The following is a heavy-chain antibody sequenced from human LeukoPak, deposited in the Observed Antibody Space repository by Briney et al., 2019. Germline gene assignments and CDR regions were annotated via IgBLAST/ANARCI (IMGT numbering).Heavy chain of an antibody. Sequence: GRSLRLSCTASGFTFGDYAMSWVRQAPGKGLECVSYISSSGTTKYYADSVKGRFTISRDNARNSLYLQMNSLRAEDTAVYYCARETPSYGGNVFDYWGQGTLVTVSS. CDR2: ISSSGTTK. D-gene: IGHD4-23*01. V-gene: IGHV3-48*03. CDR3: ARETPSYGGNVFDY. CDR1: GFTFGDYA. J-gene: IGHJ4*02.